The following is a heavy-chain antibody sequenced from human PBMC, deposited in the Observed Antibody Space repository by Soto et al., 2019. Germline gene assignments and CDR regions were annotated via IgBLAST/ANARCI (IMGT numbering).Heavy chain of an antibody. CDR3: ARNRGYYVTDY. V-gene: IGHV4-59*08. D-gene: IGHD1-26*01. Sequence: QVQLQESGPGLVKPSETLSLTCNVSGASITSHYWTWIRQSPGKGLEWIGYRFYGGTANYNPSIRGRVTISLDTSKNQFSLKLSSVTAADTSVYYGARNRGYYVTDYWGQGTLVTVSS. CDR2: RFYGGTA. CDR1: GASITSHY. J-gene: IGHJ4*02.